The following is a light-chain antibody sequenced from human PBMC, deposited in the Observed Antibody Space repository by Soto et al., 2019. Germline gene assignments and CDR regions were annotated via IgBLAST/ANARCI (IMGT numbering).Light chain of an antibody. CDR2: DVS. Sequence: QSVLTQPASVSGSPGQSITISCTGASSDVGGYNYVSWYQQHPGKAPKLIIYDVSNRPSGVSDRFSGSKSGNTASLTLSGLQTEDGADYFCSSCATSSTLHVFGTGTKLTVL. CDR3: SSCATSSTLHV. V-gene: IGLV2-14*03. J-gene: IGLJ1*01. CDR1: SSDVGGYNY.